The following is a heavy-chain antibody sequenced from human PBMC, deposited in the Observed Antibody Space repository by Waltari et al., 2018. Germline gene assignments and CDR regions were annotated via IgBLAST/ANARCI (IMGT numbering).Heavy chain of an antibody. D-gene: IGHD1-7*01. CDR2: INHSGST. V-gene: IGHV4-34*01. CDR3: ARGGLELGRYNDY. CDR1: GGSFSGYY. Sequence: QVQLQQWGAGLLKPSETLSLTCAVYGGSFSGYYWSWIRQPPGKGLEWIGEINHSGSTNYNPSLKSRVTISVDTSKNQFSLKLSSVTAADTAVYYCARGGLELGRYNDYWGQGTLVTVSS. J-gene: IGHJ4*02.